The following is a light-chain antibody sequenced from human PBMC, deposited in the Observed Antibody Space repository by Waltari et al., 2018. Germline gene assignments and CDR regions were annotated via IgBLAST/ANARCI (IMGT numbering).Light chain of an antibody. CDR1: ESIGADY. CDR2: GAS. Sequence: ENVLTQSPGTLSLSPGGRATLSCRASESIGADYLAWYQKKPGLAPRLRIYGASTRATGVPDRCSVSGSGTDFTLTISRLEPEDFAVYYCQQYHSLPWTFGQGTKVDIK. J-gene: IGKJ1*01. CDR3: QQYHSLPWT. V-gene: IGKV3-20*01.